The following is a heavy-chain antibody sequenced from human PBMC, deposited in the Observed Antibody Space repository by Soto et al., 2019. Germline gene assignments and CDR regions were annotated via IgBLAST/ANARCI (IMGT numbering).Heavy chain of an antibody. D-gene: IGHD3-16*01. CDR3: ARVRGYDFDY. CDR2: INHSGST. V-gene: IGHV4-34*01. CDR1: GGSFSGYY. Sequence: SETLSLTCAVYGGSFSGYYWSWIRQPPGKGLEWIGEINHSGSTNYNPSLKSRVTISVDTSKNQFSLKLSSVTAADTAVYYCARVRGYDFDYWGQGTLVTVSS. J-gene: IGHJ4*02.